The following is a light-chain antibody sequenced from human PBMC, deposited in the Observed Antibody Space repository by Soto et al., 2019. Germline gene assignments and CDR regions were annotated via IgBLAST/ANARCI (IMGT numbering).Light chain of an antibody. CDR1: QSVNSNY. V-gene: IGKV3-20*01. CDR3: QHYDGSPRT. CDR2: GVF. J-gene: IGKJ2*01. Sequence: ETVLTQSPGTAPLSPGERATLSCRTSQSVNSNYLAWYQQKPGQAPRLLIDGVFNTATGIPDRFSGSESGTDFTLSISGLEPEDSAVYYCQHYDGSPRTFGQGTKVEVK.